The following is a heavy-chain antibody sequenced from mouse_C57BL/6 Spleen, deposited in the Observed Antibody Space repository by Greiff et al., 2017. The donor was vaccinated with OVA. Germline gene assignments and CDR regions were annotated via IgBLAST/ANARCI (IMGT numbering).Heavy chain of an antibody. J-gene: IGHJ1*03. V-gene: IGHV1-15*01. D-gene: IGHD2-1*01. CDR1: GYTFTDYE. Sequence: LQESGAELVRPGASVTLSCKASGYTFTDYEMHWVKQTPVHGLAWIGAIDPETGGTAYNQKFKGKAILTAAKSSSTAYIELSSLTSVDSAVYYCTRKGLLGVNYEYLDVWGTGTTVTVSS. CDR2: IDPETGGT. CDR3: TRKGLLGVNYEYLDV.